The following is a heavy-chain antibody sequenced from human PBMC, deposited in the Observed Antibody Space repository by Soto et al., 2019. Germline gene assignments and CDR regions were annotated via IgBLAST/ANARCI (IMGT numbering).Heavy chain of an antibody. CDR1: GGSFSGYY. Sequence: SETLSLTCAVYGGSFSGYYWSWIRQPPGKGLEWIGEINHSGSTNYNPSLKSRVTISVDTSKNQFSLKLSSVTAADTAVYYCARGTPTPTQWLAYYYYFYMDVWGKGTTVTVSS. V-gene: IGHV4-34*01. J-gene: IGHJ6*03. CDR3: ARGTPTPTQWLAYYYYFYMDV. CDR2: INHSGST. D-gene: IGHD6-19*01.